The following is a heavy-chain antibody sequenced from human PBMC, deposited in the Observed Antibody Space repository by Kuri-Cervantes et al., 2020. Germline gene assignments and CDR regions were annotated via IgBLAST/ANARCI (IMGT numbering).Heavy chain of an antibody. CDR2: IYHSGST. CDR3: ARGWRRYCSSTSCYAGRSYWYFDL. J-gene: IGHJ2*01. V-gene: IGHV4-30-4*01. Sequence: SCTVSGGSISSGDYYWSWIRQPPGKGLEWIGYIYHSGSTDYNPSLKSRVTISVVTSKNQFSLKLSSVTAADTAVYYCARGWRRYCSSTSCYAGRSYWYFDLWGRGTLVTVSS. CDR1: GGSISSGDYY. D-gene: IGHD2-2*01.